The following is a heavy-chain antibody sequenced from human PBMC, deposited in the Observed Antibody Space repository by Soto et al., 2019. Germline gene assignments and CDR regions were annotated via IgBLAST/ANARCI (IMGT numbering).Heavy chain of an antibody. J-gene: IGHJ6*02. Sequence: ASVKVSRKASGYTFKSYGIRRVRSAPGQGHAWMGWISAYKGNTNNAQKLRSRVTMTTDTSTSTAYMGRSSLRSDDTAVYYCARDPWFGELARYYYYYCIYGWGQRSTGTVSS. D-gene: IGHD3-10*01. CDR1: GYTFKSYG. V-gene: IGHV1-18*01. CDR2: ISAYKGNT. CDR3: ARDPWFGELARYYYYYCIYG.